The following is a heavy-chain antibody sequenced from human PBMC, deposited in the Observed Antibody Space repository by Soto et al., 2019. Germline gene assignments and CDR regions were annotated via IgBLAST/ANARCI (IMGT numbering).Heavy chain of an antibody. D-gene: IGHD3-10*01. V-gene: IGHV3-23*01. CDR2: ISGSGGST. J-gene: IGHJ4*02. Sequence: EVQLLESGGGLVQPGGSLRLSCAASGFTFSSYAMSWVRQAPGKGLEWVSAISGSGGSTYYADSVKGRFTISRDNSKITLYLQMIILRAEDTAVYYCAKASRWFGEFDYWGQGTLVTVSS. CDR1: GFTFSSYA. CDR3: AKASRWFGEFDY.